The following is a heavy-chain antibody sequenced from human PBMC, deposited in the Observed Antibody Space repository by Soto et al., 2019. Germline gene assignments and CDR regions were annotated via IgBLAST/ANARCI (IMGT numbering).Heavy chain of an antibody. CDR2: INPSGGST. CDR1: GYTFTSYY. V-gene: IGHV1-46*01. J-gene: IGHJ5*02. D-gene: IGHD1-26*01. CDR3: TAQPMDFPGENWFDP. Sequence: ASVKVSCKASGYTFTSYYMHWVRQAPGQGLEWMGIINPSGGSTSYAQKFQGRVTMTRDTSTSTAYMELSSLRSEDTAVYYCTAQPMDFPGENWFDPWGQGTLVTVSS.